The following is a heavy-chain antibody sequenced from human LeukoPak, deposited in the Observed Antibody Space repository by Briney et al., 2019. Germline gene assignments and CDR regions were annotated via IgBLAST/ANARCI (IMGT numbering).Heavy chain of an antibody. D-gene: IGHD3-16*02. V-gene: IGHV3-21*01. J-gene: IGHJ3*02. CDR3: ASIPYDYVWGSYRYANDAFDI. CDR1: GFTFSSYS. Sequence: GGSLRLSCAASGFTFSSYSMNWVRQAPGKGLEWVSSISSSSSYIYYADSVKGRFTISRDNAKNSLYLQMNSLRAEDTAVYYCASIPYDYVWGSYRYANDAFDIWGQGTMVTVSS. CDR2: ISSSSSYI.